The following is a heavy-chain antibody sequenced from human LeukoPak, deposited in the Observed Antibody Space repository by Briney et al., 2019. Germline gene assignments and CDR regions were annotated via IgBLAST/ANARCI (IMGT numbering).Heavy chain of an antibody. J-gene: IGHJ4*02. D-gene: IGHD3-10*01. CDR1: GFTFSSYA. V-gene: IGHV3-30*04. CDR3: ARKPMVRGYDY. Sequence: GRSLRLSCAASGFTFSSYAMHWVRQAPGKGLEWVAVISYDGSNKYYADSVKGRFTISRDNSKNTLYLQMNSLRAEDTAVYYCARKPMVRGYDYWGQGTLVTVSS. CDR2: ISYDGSNK.